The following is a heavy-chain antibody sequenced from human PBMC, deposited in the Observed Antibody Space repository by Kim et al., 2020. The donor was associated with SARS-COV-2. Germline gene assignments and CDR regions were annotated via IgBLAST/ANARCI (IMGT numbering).Heavy chain of an antibody. Sequence: SVKVSCKASGGTFSSYAISWVRQAPGQGLEWMGGIIPIFGTANYAQKFQGRVTITADESTSTAYMELSSLRSEDTAVYYCASLGELSLDRRYFDYWGQGTLVTVSS. V-gene: IGHV1-69*13. CDR2: IIPIFGTA. D-gene: IGHD3-16*02. CDR3: ASLGELSLDRRYFDY. J-gene: IGHJ4*02. CDR1: GGTFSSYA.